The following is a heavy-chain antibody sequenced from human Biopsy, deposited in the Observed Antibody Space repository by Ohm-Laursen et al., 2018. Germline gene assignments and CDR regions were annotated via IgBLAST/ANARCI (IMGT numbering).Heavy chain of an antibody. CDR3: VKSAYSSGFWEASDY. Sequence: SLRLSCAASGFKFDDFAMHWVRQTPGKGLEWVSGISWSSGTIGYADSVKGRFTVSRDNAKNSLFLQMNSLRVEDTALYYCVKSAYSSGFWEASDYWGQGTLVTVSS. D-gene: IGHD6-19*01. V-gene: IGHV3-9*01. CDR2: ISWSSGTI. J-gene: IGHJ4*02. CDR1: GFKFDDFA.